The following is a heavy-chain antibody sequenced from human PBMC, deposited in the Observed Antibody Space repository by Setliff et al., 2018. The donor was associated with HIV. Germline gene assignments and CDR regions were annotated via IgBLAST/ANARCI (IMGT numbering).Heavy chain of an antibody. Sequence: SVKVSCKAAGGTFSGHAINWVRQAPGQGVGWMGEIIPLFGTAHYAQRFQGRVTITAEESTDTAYIELIAVRSEDTAIYYCAYSSGFYHFDSWGQGTLVTVSS. J-gene: IGHJ5*01. D-gene: IGHD6-25*01. CDR3: AYSSGFYHFDS. V-gene: IGHV1-69*13. CDR2: IIPLFGTA. CDR1: GGTFSGHA.